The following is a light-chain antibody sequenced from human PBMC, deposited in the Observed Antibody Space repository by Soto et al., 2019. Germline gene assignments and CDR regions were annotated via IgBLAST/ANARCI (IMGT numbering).Light chain of an antibody. J-gene: IGKJ1*01. Sequence: DIQMTQSPSAMSASVGDRVTITCRASQGISNYLDWFQQKPGKVPKRLIYAPSSLQGGVPSRFSGSGYGTDFTLTISSLQPEDFATYYWLQHNSYPWTFGQGTRVEIK. CDR3: LQHNSYPWT. CDR1: QGISNY. V-gene: IGKV1-17*03. CDR2: APS.